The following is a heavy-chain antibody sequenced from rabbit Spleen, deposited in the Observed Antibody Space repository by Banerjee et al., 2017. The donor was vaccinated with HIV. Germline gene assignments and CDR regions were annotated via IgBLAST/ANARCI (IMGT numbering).Heavy chain of an antibody. Sequence: EQLEESGGGLVKPEGSLTLTCKASGVSLNDKDVMCWVRQAPGKGLEWIACINAITGKAVYASWAKGRFTFSKTSSTTVTLQMTSLTAADTATYFCARETSSGWGVVSYYFNLWGPGTLVTVS. CDR2: INAITGKA. CDR1: GVSLNDKDV. J-gene: IGHJ4*01. CDR3: ARETSSGWGVVSYYFNL. V-gene: IGHV1S45*01. D-gene: IGHD4-1*01.